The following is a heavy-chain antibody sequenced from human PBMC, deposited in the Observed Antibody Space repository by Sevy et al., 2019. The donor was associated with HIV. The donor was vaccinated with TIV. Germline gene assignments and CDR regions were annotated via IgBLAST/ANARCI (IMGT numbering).Heavy chain of an antibody. D-gene: IGHD6-13*01. V-gene: IGHV3-72*01. J-gene: IGHJ4*02. CDR3: STHAGIAAAGRVFDY. Sequence: GGSLRRSCAASGFTFSDHYMEWVRQAPGKGLEWVGRTRNKADGYTTEYAASVKGRFTISRDDSENSLYLQMNSLKTEDTAVYYCSTHAGIAAAGRVFDYWVQGALVTVSS. CDR2: TRNKADGYTT. CDR1: GFTFSDHY.